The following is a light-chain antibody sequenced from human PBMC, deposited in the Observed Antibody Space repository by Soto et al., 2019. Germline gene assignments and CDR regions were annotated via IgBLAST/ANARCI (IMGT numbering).Light chain of an antibody. Sequence: ETLMTQFPATLSVSPGESATLSCRASQSVSNNLAWYQHKPGQAPRLLIYGASTRATGVPVRFSGSGSGTEFTLTISSLRSEDFAVYHCQQSGSSGTFGQGTKVDIK. J-gene: IGKJ1*01. V-gene: IGKV3-15*01. CDR2: GAS. CDR1: QSVSNN. CDR3: QQSGSSGT.